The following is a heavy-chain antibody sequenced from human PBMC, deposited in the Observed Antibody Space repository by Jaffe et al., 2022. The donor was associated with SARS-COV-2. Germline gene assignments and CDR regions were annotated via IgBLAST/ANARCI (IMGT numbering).Heavy chain of an antibody. CDR2: ISGSGGST. D-gene: IGHD5-12*01. Sequence: EVQLLESGGGLVQPGGSLRLSCAASGFTFSSYAMSWVRQAPGKGLEWVSAISGSGGSTYYADSVKGRFTISRDNSKNTLYLQMNSLRAEDTAVYYCAKDLKVATKIQHPLGYWGQGTLVTVSS. CDR3: AKDLKVATKIQHPLGY. J-gene: IGHJ4*02. V-gene: IGHV3-23*01. CDR1: GFTFSSYA.